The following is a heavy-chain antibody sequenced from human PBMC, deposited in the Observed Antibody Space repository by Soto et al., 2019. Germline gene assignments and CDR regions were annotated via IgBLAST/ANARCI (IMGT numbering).Heavy chain of an antibody. V-gene: IGHV1-69*06. CDR2: IIPIFGTA. CDR3: ARVRFKDCSSTSCYRGGDAFDI. D-gene: IGHD2-2*02. Sequence: ASVKVSCKASGGTFSSYAISWVRQAPGQGLEWMGGIIPIFGTANYAQKFQGRVTITADKSTSTAYMELSSLRSEDTAVYYCARVRFKDCSSTSCYRGGDAFDIWGQGTMVTVSS. CDR1: GGTFSSYA. J-gene: IGHJ3*02.